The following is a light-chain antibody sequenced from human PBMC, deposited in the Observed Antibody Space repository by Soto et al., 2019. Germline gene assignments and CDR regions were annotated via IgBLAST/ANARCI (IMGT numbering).Light chain of an antibody. J-gene: IGKJ3*01. CDR2: AAT. Sequence: DIQMTQSPPSLSASVGDRVTITCRASQSCGGYLNWYQQRPGKAPNLLIYAATILQNGVPSRFSGSGSGTDFTLTISSLQPEDFATYYCQQSYSTPLTFGPGTKVDIK. V-gene: IGKV1-39*01. CDR3: QQSYSTPLT. CDR1: QSCGGY.